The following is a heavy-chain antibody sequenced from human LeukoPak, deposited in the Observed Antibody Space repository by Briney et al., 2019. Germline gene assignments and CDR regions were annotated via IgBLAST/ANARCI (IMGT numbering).Heavy chain of an antibody. V-gene: IGHV1-2*02. CDR1: GYTFTGYY. Sequence: ASVKVSCKASGYTFTGYYMHWVRQAPGQGLEWMGWINPNSGGTNYAQKFQGRVTMTRDTSISTAYMELSRLRSDDTAVYYCARGRIAARGGLNYWGQGTLVTVSS. J-gene: IGHJ4*02. CDR3: ARGRIAARGGLNY. CDR2: INPNSGGT. D-gene: IGHD6-6*01.